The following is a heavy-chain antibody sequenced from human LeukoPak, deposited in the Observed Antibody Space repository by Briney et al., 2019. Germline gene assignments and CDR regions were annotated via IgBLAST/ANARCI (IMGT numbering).Heavy chain of an antibody. CDR1: GFTFDDYA. D-gene: IGHD3-22*01. V-gene: IGHV3-43*02. Sequence: PGGSLRLSCAASGFTFDDYAMHWVRQAPGKGLEWVSLISGDGGSTYYADSAKGRFTISRDNSKNSLYLQMNSLRTEDTALYYCAKDMHYDSSGYFDYWGQGTLVTVSS. CDR3: AKDMHYDSSGYFDY. CDR2: ISGDGGST. J-gene: IGHJ4*02.